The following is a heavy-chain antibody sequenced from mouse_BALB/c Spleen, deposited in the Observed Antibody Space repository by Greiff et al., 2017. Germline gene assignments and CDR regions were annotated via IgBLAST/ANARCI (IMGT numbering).Heavy chain of an antibody. Sequence: VQVVESGPGLVAPSQSLSITCTVSGFSLTSYGVHWVRQPPGKGLEWLGVIWAGGSTNYNSALMSRLSISKDNSKSQVFLKMNSLQTDDTAMYYCARAITTAAWFAYWGQGTLVTVSA. D-gene: IGHD1-1*01. CDR3: ARAITTAAWFAY. V-gene: IGHV2-9*02. J-gene: IGHJ3*01. CDR2: IWAGGST. CDR1: GFSLTSYG.